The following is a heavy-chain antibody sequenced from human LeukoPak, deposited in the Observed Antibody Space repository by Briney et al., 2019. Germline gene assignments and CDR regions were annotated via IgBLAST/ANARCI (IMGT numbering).Heavy chain of an antibody. D-gene: IGHD3-22*01. CDR3: ARYYYDSSGYSWFDP. CDR2: FIPILGVA. CDR1: GGTFSSYA. Sequence: SVKVYCKASGGTFSSYATSWVRQAPGQGLEWMGRFIPILGVANYAQKFQGRVTITADKSTSTAYMELSSLRSEDTAVYYCARYYYDSSGYSWFDPWGQGTLVTVSS. V-gene: IGHV1-69*04. J-gene: IGHJ5*02.